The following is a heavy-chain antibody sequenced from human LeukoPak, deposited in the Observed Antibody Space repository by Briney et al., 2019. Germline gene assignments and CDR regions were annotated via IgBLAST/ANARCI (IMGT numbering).Heavy chain of an antibody. CDR3: AKVDTRYYDFWSGNFDY. Sequence: GGSLRLSCAASGFTFSSYGMPWVRQAPGKGLEWVAVISYDGSNKYYADSVKGRFTISRDNSKNTLYLQMNSLRAEDTAVYYCAKVDTRYYDFWSGNFDYWGQGTLVTVSS. D-gene: IGHD3-3*01. CDR2: ISYDGSNK. V-gene: IGHV3-30*18. CDR1: GFTFSSYG. J-gene: IGHJ4*02.